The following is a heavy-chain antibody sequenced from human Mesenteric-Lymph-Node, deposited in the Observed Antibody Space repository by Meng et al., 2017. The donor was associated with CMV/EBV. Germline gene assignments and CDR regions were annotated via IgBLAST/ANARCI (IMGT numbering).Heavy chain of an antibody. CDR1: GGSISSGCYC. Sequence: VSGGSISSGCYCWRWIRQHPGKGLEWIGFIFYSGSTYYNPSIKSRVTISVDTSKNQFSLKLSSVTAADTAVYYCARVGDSAMVYFDYWGQGTLVTVSS. J-gene: IGHJ4*02. CDR2: IFYSGST. V-gene: IGHV4-31*02. D-gene: IGHD5-18*01. CDR3: ARVGDSAMVYFDY.